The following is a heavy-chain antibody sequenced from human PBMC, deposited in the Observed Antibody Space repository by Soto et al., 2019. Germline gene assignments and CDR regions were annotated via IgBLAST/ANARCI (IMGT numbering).Heavy chain of an antibody. CDR1: GFTVTNNF. D-gene: IGHD3-10*01. CDR3: ARGLRGAVREKSLDY. V-gene: IGHV3-53*02. CDR2: IFSGGAT. Sequence: EVQLVETGGGLIQPGGSLRLSCAASGFTVTNNFMAWVRQAPRKGLEWVSIIFSGGATYYPDSVKGRFTFSRDISKNTFYLQMNSLRVDDTAVYYCARGLRGAVREKSLDYWGQGTLVNVSS. J-gene: IGHJ4*02.